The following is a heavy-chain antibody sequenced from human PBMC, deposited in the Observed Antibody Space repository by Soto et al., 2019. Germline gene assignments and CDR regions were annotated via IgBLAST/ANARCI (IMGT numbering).Heavy chain of an antibody. CDR1: GYSFTKYF. V-gene: IGHV1-46*03. D-gene: IGHD5-18*01. J-gene: IGHJ4*02. CDR3: VRDNPPPHSYPLDY. CDR2: INPSVVYT. Sequence: QVQLVQSGAEVKKPGASVKLSCKASGYSFTKYFIHWVRQATGQGLEWMGFINPSVVYTDYAEKFQNRVIMTSDKSTRTISMELRSLRSEVTAVYFCVRDNPPPHSYPLDYWGQGTLLTVSS.